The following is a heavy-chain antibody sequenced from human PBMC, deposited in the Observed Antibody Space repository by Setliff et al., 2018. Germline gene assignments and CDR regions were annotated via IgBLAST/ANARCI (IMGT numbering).Heavy chain of an antibody. CDR2: VSPYTDNT. CDR3: ARLSIEGFGRYYYYYYMDV. CDR1: GYTFATYG. V-gene: IGHV1-18*01. D-gene: IGHD6-6*01. Sequence: ASVKVSCQASGYTFATYGISWVRQAPGQGLEWLGWVSPYTDNTNYAQNFQGRVTMTTDISGSTAYMDLRSLTSDDTAVYFCARLSIEGFGRYYYYYYMDVWGEGTTVTVSS. J-gene: IGHJ6*03.